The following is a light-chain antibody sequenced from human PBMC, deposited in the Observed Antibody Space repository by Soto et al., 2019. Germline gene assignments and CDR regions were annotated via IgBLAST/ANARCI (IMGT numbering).Light chain of an antibody. CDR3: QQRSNWLLVT. V-gene: IGKV3-11*01. J-gene: IGKJ4*01. Sequence: EIVLTQSPATLSLSPGERATLSCRASQSVSSYLAWYQQKPGQAPRLLIYDASNRATGIPARFSGSGSGTDFTLTISSLEPEDFAVYYCQQRSNWLLVTFGGGTKVEIK. CDR1: QSVSSY. CDR2: DAS.